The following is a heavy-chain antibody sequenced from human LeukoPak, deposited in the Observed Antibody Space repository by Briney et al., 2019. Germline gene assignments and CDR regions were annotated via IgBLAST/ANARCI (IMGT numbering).Heavy chain of an antibody. J-gene: IGHJ4*02. CDR2: ISSSGGT. Sequence: PSETLSLTCTVSGGSISSHYWSWVRQTPEKGLELIGYISSSGGTKYNASLKSRVSISMDTSMNQFSLKLTSVTAADTAVLYCARLLDWGPFDFWGQGTLVTVSS. D-gene: IGHD3-16*01. CDR1: GGSISSHY. CDR3: ARLLDWGPFDF. V-gene: IGHV4-4*09.